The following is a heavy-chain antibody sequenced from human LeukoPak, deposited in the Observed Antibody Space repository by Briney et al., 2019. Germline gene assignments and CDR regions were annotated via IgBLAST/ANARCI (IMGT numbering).Heavy chain of an antibody. D-gene: IGHD3-10*01. CDR1: GFSLSTSGMC. J-gene: IGHJ4*02. CDR2: IDWDDDK. Sequence: RESGPALVKPTQTLTLTCTFSGFSLSTSGMCVSWIRQPPGKALEWLALIDWDDDKYYSTSLKTRLTISEDTSKNQVVLTMTNMDPVDTATYYCARIRYGSGSYHFDYWGQGTLVTVSS. CDR3: ARIRYGSGSYHFDY. V-gene: IGHV2-70*01.